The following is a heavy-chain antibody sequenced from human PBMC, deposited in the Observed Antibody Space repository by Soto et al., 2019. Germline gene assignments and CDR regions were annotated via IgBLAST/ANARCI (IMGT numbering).Heavy chain of an antibody. CDR2: ISGSGGST. Sequence: PGGSLRLSCAASGFTFSSYAMSWVRQAPGKGLEWVSAISGSGGSTYYADSVKGRFTISRDNSKNTLYLQMNSLRAEDTAVYYCAKRSEGTTWIRSYWASDYWGQGTLVTVSS. CDR1: GFTFSSYA. J-gene: IGHJ4*02. V-gene: IGHV3-23*01. CDR3: AKRSEGTTWIRSYWASDY. D-gene: IGHD3-10*01.